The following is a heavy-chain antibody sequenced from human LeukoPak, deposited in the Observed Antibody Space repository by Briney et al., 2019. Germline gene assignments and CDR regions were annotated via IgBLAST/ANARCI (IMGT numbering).Heavy chain of an antibody. D-gene: IGHD4-17*01. CDR2: IYPGDSDT. Sequence: GESLKISCKGSGYSFTSYWIGWVRQMPGKGLEWMGIIYPGDSDTRYSPSFRGQVTISADKSISTAYLQWRSLRASDTAMYFCARVDVDSGRNARNFDYWGQGTLVTVSS. J-gene: IGHJ4*02. CDR3: ARVDVDSGRNARNFDY. CDR1: GYSFTSYW. V-gene: IGHV5-51*01.